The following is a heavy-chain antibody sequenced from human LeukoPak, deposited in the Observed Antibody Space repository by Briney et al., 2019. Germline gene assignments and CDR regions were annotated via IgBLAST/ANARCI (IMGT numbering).Heavy chain of an antibody. CDR1: GNSFTNYC. Sequence: PGESLKISCKASGNSFTNYCITWGRQMPGKGLEWMGRIDLSDSYTNYSPSFQGHVTISADKSISTAYLQWTNLKASDTAMYYCARHAYYHDCSGSDWGQGTLVTVSS. V-gene: IGHV5-10-1*01. CDR3: ARHAYYHDCSGSD. CDR2: IDLSDSYT. D-gene: IGHD3-22*01. J-gene: IGHJ1*01.